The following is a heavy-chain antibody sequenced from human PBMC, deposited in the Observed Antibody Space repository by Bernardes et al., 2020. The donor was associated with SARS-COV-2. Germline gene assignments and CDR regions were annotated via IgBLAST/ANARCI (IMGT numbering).Heavy chain of an antibody. CDR2: IYFSGTT. CDR3: ARHGRGAVPFDY. J-gene: IGHJ4*02. Sequence: SETLSLTCTVSGGSISNYSWSWIRPPPGKGLEWIGYIYFSGTTNYSPSLKSRVTMSVDSSKNQFSLKLNSVTAADTAVYYCARHGRGAVPFDYWGQGALVTVSS. CDR1: GGSISNYS. D-gene: IGHD3-10*01. V-gene: IGHV4-59*08.